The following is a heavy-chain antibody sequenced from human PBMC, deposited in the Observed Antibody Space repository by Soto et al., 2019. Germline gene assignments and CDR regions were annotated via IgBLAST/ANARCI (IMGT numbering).Heavy chain of an antibody. Sequence: EVQLLESGGGLVQPGGSLRLSCAASGFTFSSYAMSWVRQAPGKGLEWVSAISGSGGSTYYADSVKGRFTISRDNSKNTLYLQMDSLRAEDTAVYYCAEQQQVPYDFWSGPQPTLDYWGQGTLVTVSS. CDR2: ISGSGGST. CDR3: AEQQQVPYDFWSGPQPTLDY. V-gene: IGHV3-23*01. D-gene: IGHD3-3*01. CDR1: GFTFSSYA. J-gene: IGHJ4*02.